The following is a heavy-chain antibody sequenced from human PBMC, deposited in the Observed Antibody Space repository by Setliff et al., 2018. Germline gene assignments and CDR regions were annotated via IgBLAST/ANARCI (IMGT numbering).Heavy chain of an antibody. CDR1: GGSITSDY. V-gene: IGHV4-59*01. CDR2: MYNSGST. J-gene: IGHJ6*03. CDR3: ARMSGFQYMDV. D-gene: IGHD3-3*01. Sequence: KPSETLSLTCTVSGGSITSDYWSWIRQPPGKGLEWIGYMYNSGSTNYNPSLKSRVTISVDTSKNQFSLKLKSVTAADTAVYYCARMSGFQYMDVWGKGTTVTVSS.